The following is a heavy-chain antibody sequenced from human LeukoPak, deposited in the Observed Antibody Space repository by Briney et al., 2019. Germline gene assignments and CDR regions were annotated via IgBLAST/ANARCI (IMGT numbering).Heavy chain of an antibody. Sequence: SETLSLTCIVSGGSIRSGTWWNWVRQPPGKGLEWIGEIYHDETTNYSPPLKSRVTISVDKSKNHFSLKLSAVTAADTAVYYCARADTSGTSSSDAFDIWGQGTMVTVSS. CDR2: IYHDETT. J-gene: IGHJ3*02. V-gene: IGHV4/OR15-8*01. CDR3: ARADTSGTSSSDAFDI. CDR1: GGSIRSGTW. D-gene: IGHD3-10*01.